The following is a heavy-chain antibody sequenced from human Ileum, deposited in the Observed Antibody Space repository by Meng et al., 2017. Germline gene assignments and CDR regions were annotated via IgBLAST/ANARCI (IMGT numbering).Heavy chain of an antibody. J-gene: IGHJ4*02. CDR3: AKFTTFYDSTGYFDY. D-gene: IGHD2/OR15-2a*01. Sequence: GESLKISCAGSGFTFSNYVMNWVRQAPGKGLEWGSAISGSGSGRFYADSVKGRFTISRDNSRSTLYLEMNSLRAGDTAVYYCAKFTTFYDSTGYFDYWGQGALVTVSS. CDR1: GFTFSNYV. CDR2: ISGSGSGR. V-gene: IGHV3-23*01.